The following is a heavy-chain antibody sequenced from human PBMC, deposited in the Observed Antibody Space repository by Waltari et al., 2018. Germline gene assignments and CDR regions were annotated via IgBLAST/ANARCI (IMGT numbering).Heavy chain of an antibody. D-gene: IGHD3-10*01. Sequence: QVQLVESGGGVVQHGMSLRLSCAASGFSLSNFGMHWVRQAPGKGLELVALTWFDGSKTYYADSVRGRFTISRDNSKNTLYLDINTLRVDDTAIYYCAKDAFGNTYLDHWGQGTLVTVSS. J-gene: IGHJ5*02. CDR1: GFSLSNFG. CDR3: AKDAFGNTYLDH. V-gene: IGHV3-33*06. CDR2: TWFDGSKT.